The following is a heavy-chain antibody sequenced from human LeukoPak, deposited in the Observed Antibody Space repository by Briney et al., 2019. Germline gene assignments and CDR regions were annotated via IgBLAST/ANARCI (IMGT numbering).Heavy chain of an antibody. D-gene: IGHD2-2*02. J-gene: IGHJ4*02. V-gene: IGHV3-23*01. CDR1: GFTLTAYV. CDR3: ARGNEKGY. Sequence: GGSLRLSCATSGFTLTAYVMMWVRQAPGKGLEWISAISGGTMFYADSVRGRFSISRDNSKNIVHLQMNSLRAEDTAIYYCARGNEKGYRGQGTLVVVSS. CDR2: ISGGTM.